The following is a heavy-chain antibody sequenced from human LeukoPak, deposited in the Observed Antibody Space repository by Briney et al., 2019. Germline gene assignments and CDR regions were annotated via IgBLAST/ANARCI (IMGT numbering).Heavy chain of an antibody. CDR3: ARVAQRVPAAIYRPRGYFDY. J-gene: IGHJ4*02. D-gene: IGHD2-2*02. Sequence: PSETLSLTCTVSGGSISSGGYYWSWIRQHPGKGLEWIGYIYYSGSTYYNPSLKSRVTISVDTSKNQFSLKLSSVTAADTAVYYCARVAQRVPAAIYRPRGYFDYWGQGTLVTVSS. CDR1: GGSISSGGYY. CDR2: IYYSGST. V-gene: IGHV4-31*03.